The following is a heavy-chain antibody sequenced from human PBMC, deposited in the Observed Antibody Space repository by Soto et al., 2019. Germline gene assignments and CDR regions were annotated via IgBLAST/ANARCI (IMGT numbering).Heavy chain of an antibody. CDR1: GYSFTSYW. Sequence: GEALKSSCKGSGYSFTSYWIGWVRQMPGKGLELMVSIYPGDSDTRYSPSFQGQVTISAYKSIITAYLQWSSLKASDTAMYYCARQSPPRYYGSGSYQDYYYGXDVWGQGTTVTVS. J-gene: IGHJ6*01. D-gene: IGHD3-10*01. V-gene: IGHV5-51*01. CDR2: IYPGDSDT. CDR3: ARQSPPRYYGSGSYQDYYYGXDV.